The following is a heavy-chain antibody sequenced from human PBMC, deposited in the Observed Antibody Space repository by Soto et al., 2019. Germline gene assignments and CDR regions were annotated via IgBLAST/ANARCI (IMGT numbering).Heavy chain of an antibody. D-gene: IGHD2-15*01. V-gene: IGHV3-73*01. CDR3: TRDALDYCSCGSCYSPSFLNTYYYYMDV. CDR1: GFTFSGSA. CDR2: IRSKANSYAT. J-gene: IGHJ6*03. Sequence: GGSLRLSCAASGFTFSGSAMHWVRQASGKGLEWVGRIRSKANSYATAYAASVKGRFTISRDDSKNTVYLQMNSLKTEDTAVYYCTRDALDYCSCGSCYSPSFLNTYYYYMDVWGKGTTVTVSS.